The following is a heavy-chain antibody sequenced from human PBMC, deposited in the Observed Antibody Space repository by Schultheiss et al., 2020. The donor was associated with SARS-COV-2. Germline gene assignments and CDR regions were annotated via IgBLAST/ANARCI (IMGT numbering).Heavy chain of an antibody. V-gene: IGHV3-48*04. CDR2: ISSSSSTI. Sequence: GGSLRLSCAVSGFTFSSYSMNWVRQAPGKGLEWVSYISSSSSTIYYADSVKGRFTISRDNAKNSLYLQMNSLRAEDAAVYYCARRRYFYYWGQGTLVTVSS. J-gene: IGHJ4*02. CDR1: GFTFSSYS. CDR3: ARRRYFYY.